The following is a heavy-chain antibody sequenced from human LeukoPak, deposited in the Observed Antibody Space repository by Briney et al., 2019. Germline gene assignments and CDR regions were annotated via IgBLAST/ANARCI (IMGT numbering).Heavy chain of an antibody. D-gene: IGHD2-15*01. CDR1: GFTFSNYW. CDR3: AKDGFRGDCIGGSCYPFDP. V-gene: IGHV3-74*01. CDR2: INSDGSST. J-gene: IGHJ5*02. Sequence: GGSLRLSCAASGFTFSNYWMHWVRQPPGKGLVWVSRINSDGSSTFYADSVKGRFTISRDNAKNTLYLQVNILRAEDSALYYCAKDGFRGDCIGGSCYPFDPWGQGTLVTVSS.